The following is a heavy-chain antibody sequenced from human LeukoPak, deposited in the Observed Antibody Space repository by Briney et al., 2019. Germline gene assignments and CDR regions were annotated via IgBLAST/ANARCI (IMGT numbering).Heavy chain of an antibody. Sequence: PGGSLRLSCAASGFTFSSYRMNWVRQAPGKGLEWVSNIKQDGSEKKYVDSVKGRFTISRDNAKNSLYLQMNSLRAEDTAMYYCMTASRSSSWPPPTWGQGTLVTVSS. CDR2: IKQDGSEK. J-gene: IGHJ5*02. CDR1: GFTFSSYR. V-gene: IGHV3-7*01. CDR3: MTASRSSSWPPPT. D-gene: IGHD6-13*01.